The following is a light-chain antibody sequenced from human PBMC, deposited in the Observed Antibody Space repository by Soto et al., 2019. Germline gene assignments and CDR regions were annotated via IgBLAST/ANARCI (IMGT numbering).Light chain of an antibody. CDR3: CSYAGSSTYV. Sequence: QSVLTQPASVSGSPGQSITISCTGTSSDVGSYNLVSWYRQHPGKAPKLMIYDGSKRPSGVSNRFSGSKSGNTASLTISGLQAEDEADYYCCSYAGSSTYVFGTGTKATVL. V-gene: IGLV2-23*01. J-gene: IGLJ1*01. CDR2: DGS. CDR1: SSDVGSYNL.